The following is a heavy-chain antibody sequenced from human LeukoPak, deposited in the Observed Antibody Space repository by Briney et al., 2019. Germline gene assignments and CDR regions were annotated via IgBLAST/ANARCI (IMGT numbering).Heavy chain of an antibody. V-gene: IGHV3-30*18. D-gene: IGHD2-15*01. CDR1: GFTFSSYG. CDR3: AKDGRYCSGGSCPLYNWFDP. Sequence: GGSLRLSCAASGFTFSSYGMHWVRQAPGKGLEWVAVISYDGSNKYYADSVKGRFTISRDNSKNTLYLQMNSLRAEDTAVYYCAKDGRYCSGGSCPLYNWFDPWGQGTLVTVSS. J-gene: IGHJ5*02. CDR2: ISYDGSNK.